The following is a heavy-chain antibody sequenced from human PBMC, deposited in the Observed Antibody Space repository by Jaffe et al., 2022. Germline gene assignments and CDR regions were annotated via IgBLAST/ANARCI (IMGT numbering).Heavy chain of an antibody. Sequence: EVQLVQSGAEVKKPGESLKISCKGSGYSFTSYWIGWVRQMPGKGLEWMGIIYPGDSDTRYSPSFQGQVTISADKSISTAYLQWSSLKASDTAMYYCARHTPTTVTNGYYYYYYMDVWGKGTTVTVSS. V-gene: IGHV5-51*01. CDR3: ARHTPTTVTNGYYYYYYMDV. J-gene: IGHJ6*03. D-gene: IGHD4-17*01. CDR1: GYSFTSYW. CDR2: IYPGDSDT.